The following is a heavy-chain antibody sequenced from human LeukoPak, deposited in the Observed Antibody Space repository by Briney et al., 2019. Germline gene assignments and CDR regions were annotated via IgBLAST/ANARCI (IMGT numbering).Heavy chain of an antibody. Sequence: PGGSLRLSCEASGFSFSTYGMHWVRQAPGKGLEWVALIWFDGSNKHYADSVKGRFTISRDNSKNTLYLQMNSLRAEDTAVYYCASTLTGYSFVDPWGPGSLVTVSS. CDR2: IWFDGSNK. J-gene: IGHJ5*02. CDR1: GFSFSTYG. V-gene: IGHV3-30*02. D-gene: IGHD3-9*01. CDR3: ASTLTGYSFVDP.